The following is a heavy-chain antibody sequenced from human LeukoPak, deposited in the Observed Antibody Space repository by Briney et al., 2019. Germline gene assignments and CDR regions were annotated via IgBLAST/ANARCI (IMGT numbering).Heavy chain of an antibody. CDR1: GGSISSGGYY. J-gene: IGHJ3*02. Sequence: PSQTLSLTCTVSGGSISSGGYYWSWIRQHPGKGLEWIGYIYYSGSTYYNPSLKSRVTISVDTSKNQFSLKLSSVAAADTAVYYCARDLGGYGYHDAFDIWGQGTMVTVSS. CDR2: IYYSGST. D-gene: IGHD5-12*01. V-gene: IGHV4-31*03. CDR3: ARDLGGYGYHDAFDI.